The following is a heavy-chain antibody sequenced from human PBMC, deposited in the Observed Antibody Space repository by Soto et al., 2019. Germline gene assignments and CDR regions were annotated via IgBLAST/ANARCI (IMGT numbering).Heavy chain of an antibody. J-gene: IGHJ6*02. CDR3: ARVVINYYDSRGYYYYGMDV. Sequence: SETLSLTCTVSGGSISSYYWSWIRQPPGKGLEWIGYIYYSGSTNYNPSLKSRVTISVDTSKNQFSLKLSSVTAADTAVYYCARVVINYYDSRGYYYYGMDVCGQGPTVTVYS. V-gene: IGHV4-59*01. CDR2: IYYSGST. CDR1: GGSISSYY. D-gene: IGHD3-22*01.